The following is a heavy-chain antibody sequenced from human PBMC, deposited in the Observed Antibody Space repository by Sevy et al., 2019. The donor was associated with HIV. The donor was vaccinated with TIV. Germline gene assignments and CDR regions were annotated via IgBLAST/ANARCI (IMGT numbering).Heavy chain of an antibody. CDR2: ISNSGSII. J-gene: IGHJ1*01. V-gene: IGHV3-11*04. CDR1: GFTFTYAW. D-gene: IGHD6-13*01. CDR3: AREDGSRQYFQY. Sequence: GGSLRLSCAASGFTFTYAWMTWVRQAPGKGLEWVSHISNSGSIIYYEDSVKGRFTISRDNAKNSLYLQMNSLRAEDTAVYYCAREDGSRQYFQYWGQGTLVTVSS.